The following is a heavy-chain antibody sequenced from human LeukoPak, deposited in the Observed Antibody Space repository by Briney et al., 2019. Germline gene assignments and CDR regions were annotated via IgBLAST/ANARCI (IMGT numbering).Heavy chain of an antibody. Sequence: GSLRLSCAASGFTLSSYAMSWVRQARGKGLEWIGEINNSGSTNYNPSLKSRVTISVDTSKNQFSLKLSSVTAADTAVYYCARGEWLRFPSSLPDWGQGTMVTVSS. V-gene: IGHV4-34*01. J-gene: IGHJ3*01. D-gene: IGHD5-12*01. CDR2: INNSGST. CDR1: GFTLSSYA. CDR3: ARGEWLRFPSSLPD.